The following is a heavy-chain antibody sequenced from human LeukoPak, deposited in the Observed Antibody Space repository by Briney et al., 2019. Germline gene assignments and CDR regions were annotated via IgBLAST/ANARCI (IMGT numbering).Heavy chain of an antibody. CDR1: GFTFRDHY. CDR3: ARSGTTARYFDY. D-gene: IGHD1-1*01. V-gene: IGHV3-72*01. CDR2: IRNKANSYTT. J-gene: IGHJ4*02. Sequence: AGGSLRLSCAASGFTFRDHYMDWARQAPGKGLEWVGRIRNKANSYTTEYAASVKGRFTISRDDSKNSLYVQMNSLKPEDTAVYYCARSGTTARYFDYWGQGTLVTVSS.